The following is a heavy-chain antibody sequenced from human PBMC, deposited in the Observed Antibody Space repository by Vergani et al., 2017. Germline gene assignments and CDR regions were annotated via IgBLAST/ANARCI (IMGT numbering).Heavy chain of an antibody. CDR1: GGTFSSYA. Sequence: QVQLVQSGAEVKKPGSSVKVSCKASGGTFSSYAISWVRQAPGQGLEWMGGIIPIFGTANYAQKFQGRVTITADESTSTAYMELSSLRSEDTAVYYCAKVNLDDEPLYDYGSGSSNIYYYFDYWGQGTLVTVSS. D-gene: IGHD3-10*01. V-gene: IGHV1-69*01. J-gene: IGHJ4*02. CDR3: AKVNLDDEPLYDYGSGSSNIYYYFDY. CDR2: IIPIFGTA.